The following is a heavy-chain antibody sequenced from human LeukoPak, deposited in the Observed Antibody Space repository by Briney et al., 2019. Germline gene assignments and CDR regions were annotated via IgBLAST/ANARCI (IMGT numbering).Heavy chain of an antibody. CDR2: INPNSGGT. CDR1: GYTFTGYY. V-gene: IGHV1-2*06. Sequence: GASVKVSCKASGYTFTGYYMHWVRQAPGQGLEWMGRINPNSGGTNSAQKLQGRVTMTRDTSITTAYMELSSLRSDDTAVYYCARAYGSGSYFAFDIWGQGTMVTVSS. D-gene: IGHD3-10*01. J-gene: IGHJ3*02. CDR3: ARAYGSGSYFAFDI.